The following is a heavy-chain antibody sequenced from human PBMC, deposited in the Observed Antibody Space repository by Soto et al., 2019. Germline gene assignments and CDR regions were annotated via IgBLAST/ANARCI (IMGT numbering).Heavy chain of an antibody. CDR1: GYSFTNYY. Sequence: ASVKVSCKASGYSFTNYYMHWVRQAPGQGLEYMGVIHPNGGGTSHAQKFQGRVTITADESTSTAYMELSSLRSEDTAVYYCARHDCISTSCYYYYYYSMDVWGQGTTVTVSS. D-gene: IGHD2-2*01. V-gene: IGHV1-46*01. CDR2: IHPNGGGT. J-gene: IGHJ6*02. CDR3: ARHDCISTSCYYYYYYSMDV.